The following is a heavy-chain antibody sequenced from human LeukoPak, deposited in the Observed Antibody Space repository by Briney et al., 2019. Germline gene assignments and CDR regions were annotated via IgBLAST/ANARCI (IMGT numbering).Heavy chain of an antibody. Sequence: GGSLRLSCAASGFTLTSYGMHWVRQAPGKGLEWVAFIRYDGSTKYYADSVKGRFTVSRDNSKNTLYLQMNSLRAEDTAVYYCARDAPYYFDYWGQGTLVTASS. CDR3: ARDAPYYFDY. CDR2: IRYDGSTK. CDR1: GFTLTSYG. J-gene: IGHJ4*02. V-gene: IGHV3-30*02.